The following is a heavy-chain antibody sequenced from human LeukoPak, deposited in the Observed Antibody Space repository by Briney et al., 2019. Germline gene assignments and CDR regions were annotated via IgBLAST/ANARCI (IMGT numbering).Heavy chain of an antibody. Sequence: GGSLRLSCAASGFTFSSYSMNWVRQAPGKGLEWVSSISSSSSYIYYADSVKGRFTISRDNAKNSLYLQMNSLRAGDTAVYYCARVSHGKYFDYWGQGTLVTVSS. V-gene: IGHV3-21*01. CDR2: ISSSSSYI. CDR1: GFTFSSYS. J-gene: IGHJ4*02. CDR3: ARVSHGKYFDY.